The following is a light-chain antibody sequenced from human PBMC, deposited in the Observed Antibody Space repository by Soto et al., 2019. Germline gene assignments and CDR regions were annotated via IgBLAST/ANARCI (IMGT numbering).Light chain of an antibody. V-gene: IGKV3-20*01. CDR3: LQYNGYYRT. Sequence: DIVLTQSPATLSLSPWDRATISCLASQSVSRSYLGWYQQKPGQAPRLLMYGASIRAAGVPDRFSGSGSGTTFTLTISSLQSDDFATYYCLQYNGYYRTFGQGTKVDIK. CDR1: QSVSRSY. J-gene: IGKJ1*01. CDR2: GAS.